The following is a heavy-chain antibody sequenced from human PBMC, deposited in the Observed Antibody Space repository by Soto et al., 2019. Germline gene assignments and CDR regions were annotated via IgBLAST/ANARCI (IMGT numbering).Heavy chain of an antibody. CDR2: INHSGST. CDR3: ARGRRIVATNYYYYGMDV. V-gene: IGHV4-34*01. D-gene: IGHD5-12*01. J-gene: IGHJ6*02. Sequence: SETLSLTCAVYGGSFSGYYLSWIRQPPGKGLEWIGEINHSGSTNYNPSLKSRVTISVDTSKNQFSLKLSSVTAADTAVYYCARGRRIVATNYYYYGMDVWGQGTTVTVYS. CDR1: GGSFSGYY.